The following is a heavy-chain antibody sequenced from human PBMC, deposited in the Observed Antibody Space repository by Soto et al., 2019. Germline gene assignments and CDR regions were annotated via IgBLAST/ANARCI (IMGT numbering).Heavy chain of an antibody. Sequence: QVQLQESGPGLVKPSQTVSLTCTVSGGSISSGGYYWSWIRQHPGKGLEWIGHIHYSGSTFYNPSLKSRVTISVATSKNQFCLKLSSVTAADTAVYYCARYSGHDLFDYWGQGTLVTVST. V-gene: IGHV4-31*03. J-gene: IGHJ4*02. CDR1: GGSISSGGYY. CDR3: ARYSGHDLFDY. CDR2: IHYSGST. D-gene: IGHD5-12*01.